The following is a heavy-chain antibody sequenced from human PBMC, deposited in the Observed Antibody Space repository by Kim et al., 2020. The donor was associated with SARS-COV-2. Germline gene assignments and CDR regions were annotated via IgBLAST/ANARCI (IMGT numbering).Heavy chain of an antibody. Sequence: GGSLRLSCAASGFTFSSYAMSWVRQAPGKGLEWVSAISGSGGSTYYADSVKGRFTISRDNSKNTLYLQMNSLRAEDTAVYYCAKSYCSSNSCYASYYYYGVDVWGQGGTVTVSS. D-gene: IGHD2-2*01. J-gene: IGHJ6*02. CDR2: ISGSGGST. CDR3: AKSYCSSNSCYASYYYYGVDV. V-gene: IGHV3-23*01. CDR1: GFTFSSYA.